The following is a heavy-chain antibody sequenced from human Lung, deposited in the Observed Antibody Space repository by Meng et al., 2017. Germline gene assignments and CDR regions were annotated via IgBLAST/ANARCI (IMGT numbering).Heavy chain of an antibody. CDR1: GYTFSNYS. CDR3: ARFETVGVATGDF. D-gene: IGHD2-15*01. Sequence: EVRLVESGGGLVSHGWSLRLYCAASGYTFSNYSMNWVRQAPGKELEWVSSISSDSRYIFSADSVKGRFTISRDNGKKLLYLQMNSLSPEDTAVFYCARFETVGVATGDFWGQGTLVTVSS. V-gene: IGHV3-21*01. J-gene: IGHJ4*02. CDR2: ISSDSRYI.